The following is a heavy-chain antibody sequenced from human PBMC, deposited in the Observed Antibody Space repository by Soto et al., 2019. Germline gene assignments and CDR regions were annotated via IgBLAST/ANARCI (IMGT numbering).Heavy chain of an antibody. CDR1: GFTFSSYA. J-gene: IGHJ4*02. CDR2: ISGSGGST. V-gene: IGHV3-23*01. CDR3: AKSKTRFLEWLFGVVKYFFEY. D-gene: IGHD3-3*01. Sequence: TGGSLRLSCAASGFTFSSYAMSWVRQAPGKGLEWVSAISGSGGSTYYADSVKGRFTISRDNSKNTLYLQMNSLGAEATAVYYCAKSKTRFLEWLFGVVKYFFEYWGQGTRVSVSS.